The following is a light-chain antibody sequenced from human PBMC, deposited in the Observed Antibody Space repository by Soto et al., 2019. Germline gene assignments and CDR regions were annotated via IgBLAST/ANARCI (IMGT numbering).Light chain of an antibody. CDR1: SSNIGNNA. CDR3: AAWDDSLNDLYV. J-gene: IGLJ1*01. Sequence: QSVLTQPPSVSEAPRQRVTISCSGSSSNIGNNAVNWYQQLPGKAPKLLIYYDDLLPSGVSDRFSGSKSGTSASLAISGLQSEDEADYYCAAWDDSLNDLYVFGTGTKVTVL. CDR2: YDD. V-gene: IGLV1-36*01.